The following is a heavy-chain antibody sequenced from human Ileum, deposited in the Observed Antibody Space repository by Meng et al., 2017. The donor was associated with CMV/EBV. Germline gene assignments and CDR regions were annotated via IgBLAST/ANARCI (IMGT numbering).Heavy chain of an antibody. CDR1: GLTFSIYA. D-gene: IGHD1-26*01. J-gene: IGHJ4*02. V-gene: IGHV3-30-3*01. CDR2: ISTDGGIK. CDR3: ASSQSGSYEAYLDY. Sequence: QVQLVESGGGVVQPGRSLRLSCAASGLTFSIYAMHWVRQAPGKGLGWLAVISTDGGIKIYADSVKGRFTTSRDNSKNTVSLQMDSLRGEDTAVYYCASSQSGSYEAYLDYWGQGTMVTVSA.